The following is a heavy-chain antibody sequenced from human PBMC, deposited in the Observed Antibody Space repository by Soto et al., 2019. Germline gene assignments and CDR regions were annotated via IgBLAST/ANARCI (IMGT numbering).Heavy chain of an antibody. CDR2: IYYSGST. D-gene: IGHD1-20*01. Sequence: KASETLSLTCTVSGGSISSGGYYWSWIRQHPGKGLEWIGYIYYSGSTYYNPSLKSRVTISVDTSKNQFSLKLSSVTAADTAVYYCARVGGINWFDPSGQGTLVTVSS. V-gene: IGHV4-31*03. CDR1: GGSISSGGYY. CDR3: ARVGGINWFDP. J-gene: IGHJ5*02.